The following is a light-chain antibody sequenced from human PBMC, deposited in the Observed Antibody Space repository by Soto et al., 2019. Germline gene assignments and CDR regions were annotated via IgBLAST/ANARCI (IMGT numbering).Light chain of an antibody. CDR3: AAWDDSLSAL. Sequence: QSVLTQPPSASGTPGQRVTISCSGSSSNIGSNYVYWYQQLPGTAPKLLIYRNNQRPSGVPDRFSGSKSGTSASLAINGLRSEDEADYYCAAWDDSLSALFGGGTKLTVL. CDR1: SSNIGSNY. CDR2: RNN. V-gene: IGLV1-47*01. J-gene: IGLJ2*01.